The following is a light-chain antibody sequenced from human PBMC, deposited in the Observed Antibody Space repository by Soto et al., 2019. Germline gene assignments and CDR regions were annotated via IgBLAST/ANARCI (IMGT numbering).Light chain of an antibody. Sequence: EIVLTQSPGTLSLSPGERATLSCRASQSVSSSYLAWYQQKPGQAPRLLIYGASSRATGIADRFSGSGSGTDFSLTISRLEPEDFAVYYWQQYGSSPRFTFGPGNKVDIK. CDR3: QQYGSSPRFT. J-gene: IGKJ3*01. CDR2: GAS. CDR1: QSVSSSY. V-gene: IGKV3-20*01.